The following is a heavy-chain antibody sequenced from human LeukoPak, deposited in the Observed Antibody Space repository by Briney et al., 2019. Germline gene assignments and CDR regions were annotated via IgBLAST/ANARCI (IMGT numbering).Heavy chain of an antibody. V-gene: IGHV3-72*01. J-gene: IGHJ4*02. CDR2: TRSKANSYTT. CDR3: ARGRVTTLYYFGY. CDR1: GFTFSDHC. Sequence: PGGSLRLSCAASGFTFSDHCMDWVRQAPGKGLEWVGRTRSKANSYTTEYAASVKGRFTISRDDSKNSLYLQMNSLKTEDTAVYYCARGRVTTLYYFGYWGQGTLVTVSS. D-gene: IGHD4-17*01.